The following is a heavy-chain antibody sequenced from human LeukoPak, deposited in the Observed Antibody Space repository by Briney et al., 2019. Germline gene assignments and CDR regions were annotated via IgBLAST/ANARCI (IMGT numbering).Heavy chain of an antibody. CDR1: GFTFSNYA. J-gene: IGHJ4*02. V-gene: IGHV3-23*01. CDR3: AKDDRREGDYGAVDN. D-gene: IGHD4-17*01. Sequence: GGSLRLSCVASGFTFSNYAMTWVRQAPGKGLEWVSAISGGGDIIRYADSVKGRFTISRDNSKNTLYLQMSSLRAEDTAVYYCAKDDRREGDYGAVDNWGQGTLVTVSS. CDR2: ISGGGDII.